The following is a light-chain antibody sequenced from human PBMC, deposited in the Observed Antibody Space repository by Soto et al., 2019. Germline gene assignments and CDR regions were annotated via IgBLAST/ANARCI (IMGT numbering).Light chain of an antibody. CDR1: QSISIS. V-gene: IGKV1-39*01. CDR2: SAS. CDR3: QQSFSTLWT. Sequence: DIQMTQSPSSLSASVGDTVIISCRASQSISISSNWYQQKPGTAPRRLIYSASIRQSGVPSRFSGSGSGTDFTLTISGLQPGDFATYYCQQSFSTLWTFGQGTKVDIK. J-gene: IGKJ1*01.